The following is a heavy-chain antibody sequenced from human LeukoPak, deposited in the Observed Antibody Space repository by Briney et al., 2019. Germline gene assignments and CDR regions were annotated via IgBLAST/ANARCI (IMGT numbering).Heavy chain of an antibody. V-gene: IGHV4-59*08. CDR2: IYYTGST. CDR1: GGSISSYY. J-gene: IGHJ4*02. Sequence: PPETLSLTCTVSGGSISSYYWSWIRQSPGKGLEWIGYIYYTGSTNYNPSLKSRVTISVDTSKNQFSLTLGSVSATDTAVYYCVSPRGFSYGYFDYWGQGTLVTVSS. D-gene: IGHD5-18*01. CDR3: VSPRGFSYGYFDY.